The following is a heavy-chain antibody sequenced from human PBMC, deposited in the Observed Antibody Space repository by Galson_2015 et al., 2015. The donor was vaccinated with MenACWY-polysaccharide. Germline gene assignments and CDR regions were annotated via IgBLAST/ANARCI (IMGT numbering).Heavy chain of an antibody. CDR2: ISYDGSNK. Sequence: SLRLSCAASGFTFSSYGMHWVRQAPGKGLEWVAVISYDGSNKYYADSVKGRFTISRDNSKNTLYLQMNSLRAEDTAVYYCAKMGSGYGEANTDYWGQGTLVTVSS. CDR1: GFTFSSYG. D-gene: IGHD3-10*01. J-gene: IGHJ4*02. CDR3: AKMGSGYGEANTDY. V-gene: IGHV3-30*18.